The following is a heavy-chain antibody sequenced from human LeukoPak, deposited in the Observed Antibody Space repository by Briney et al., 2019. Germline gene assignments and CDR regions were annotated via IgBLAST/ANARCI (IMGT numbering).Heavy chain of an antibody. Sequence: KSGGSLRLSCAASGFTFGSYSMNWVRQAPGKGLEWVSSISSSYIYYADSVKGRFTISRDNAKNSLYLQMNSLRAEDTAVYYCASLSSGWLGEYFDYWGQGTLVTVSS. CDR3: ASLSSGWLGEYFDY. V-gene: IGHV3-21*01. D-gene: IGHD6-19*01. CDR1: GFTFGSYS. CDR2: ISSSYI. J-gene: IGHJ4*02.